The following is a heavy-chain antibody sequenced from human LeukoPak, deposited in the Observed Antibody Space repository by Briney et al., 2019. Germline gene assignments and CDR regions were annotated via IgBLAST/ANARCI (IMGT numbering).Heavy chain of an antibody. D-gene: IGHD1-26*01. CDR3: AKDQGGSYYGFDY. CDR1: GFTFSSYG. V-gene: IGHV3-30*18. Sequence: PGGFLRLSCAASGFTFSSYGMHWVRQAPGKGLEWVAVISYDGSNKYYADSVKGRFTISRDNSKNTLYLQMNSLRAEDTAVYYCAKDQGGSYYGFDYWGQGTLVTVSS. CDR2: ISYDGSNK. J-gene: IGHJ4*02.